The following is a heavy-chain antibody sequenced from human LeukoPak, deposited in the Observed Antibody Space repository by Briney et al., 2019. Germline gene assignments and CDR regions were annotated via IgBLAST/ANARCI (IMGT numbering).Heavy chain of an antibody. V-gene: IGHV1-2*02. D-gene: IGHD3-22*01. CDR3: ARPYYESSGLYVDAFDI. CDR1: GYTFTGYY. Sequence: EASVKVSCKASGYTFTGYYMHWVRQAPGQGLEWMGWINPNSGGTNYAQKFQGRVTMTRDTSIGTAYMELSSLRSDDTALYYCARPYYESSGLYVDAFDIWGQGTMVTVSS. J-gene: IGHJ3*02. CDR2: INPNSGGT.